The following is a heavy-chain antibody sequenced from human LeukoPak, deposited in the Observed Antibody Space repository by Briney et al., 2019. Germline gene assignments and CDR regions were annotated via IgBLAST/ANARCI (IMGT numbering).Heavy chain of an antibody. CDR3: ARCYYDFWSGYAHAFDI. CDR2: ISAYNGNT. J-gene: IGHJ3*02. CDR1: GYTFTSYG. V-gene: IGHV1-18*01. Sequence: ASVKVSCKASGYTFTSYGISWVRQAPGQGLEWMGWISAYNGNTNYAQKLQGRVTMTTDTSTSTAYMELRSLRSDDTAVYYCARCYYDFWSGYAHAFDIWGQGTMVTVSS. D-gene: IGHD3-3*01.